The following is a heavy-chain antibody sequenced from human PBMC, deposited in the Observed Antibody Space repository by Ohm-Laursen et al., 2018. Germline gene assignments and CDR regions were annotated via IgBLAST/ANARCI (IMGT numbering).Heavy chain of an antibody. CDR2: ISYNGSNK. D-gene: IGHD6-13*01. Sequence: SLRLSCAASGFTFSSYGMHWVRQAPGKGLEWVAVISYNGSNKYYADSVKGRFTISRDNSKNTLYLQMNSLRAEDTAVYYCAKDQGSSSWYPDYWGQGTLVTVSS. CDR3: AKDQGSSSWYPDY. CDR1: GFTFSSYG. J-gene: IGHJ4*02. V-gene: IGHV3-30*18.